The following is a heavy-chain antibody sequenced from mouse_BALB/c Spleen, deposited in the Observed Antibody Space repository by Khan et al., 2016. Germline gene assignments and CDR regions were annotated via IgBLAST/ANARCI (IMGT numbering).Heavy chain of an antibody. CDR3: ARWLLSYWYFDV. Sequence: QIQLVQSGPELKKPGETVKISCKASGYTFTNYGMNWVKQAPGKGLKWMGWINTYTGEPTYADDFKGRFALSLETSASTAYLQINNLKNEDAATYFCARWLLSYWYFDVWGAGTTVTVSS. D-gene: IGHD2-3*01. V-gene: IGHV9-3-1*01. J-gene: IGHJ1*01. CDR1: GYTFTNYG. CDR2: INTYTGEP.